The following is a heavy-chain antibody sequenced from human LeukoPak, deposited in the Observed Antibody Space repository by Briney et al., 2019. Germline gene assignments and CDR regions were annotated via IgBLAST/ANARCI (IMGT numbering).Heavy chain of an antibody. CDR1: GYTFTGYY. CDR3: ARDRGVEMATITDY. V-gene: IGHV1-18*04. D-gene: IGHD5-24*01. J-gene: IGHJ4*02. CDR2: ISAYNGNT. Sequence: ASVKVSCKASGYTFTGYYMHWVRQAPGQGLEWMGWISAYNGNTNYAQKLQGRVTMTTDTSTSTAYMELRSLRSDDTAVYYCARDRGVEMATITDYWGQGTLVTVSS.